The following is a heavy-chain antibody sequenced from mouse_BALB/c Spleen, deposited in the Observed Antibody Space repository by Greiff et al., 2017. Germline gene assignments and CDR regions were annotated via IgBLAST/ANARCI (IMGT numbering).Heavy chain of an antibody. J-gene: IGHJ3*01. CDR2: IDPENGDT. CDR1: GFNIKDYY. D-gene: IGHD2-1*01. V-gene: IGHV14-4*02. Sequence: EVMLVESGAELVRSGASVKLSCTASGFNIKDYYMHWVKQRPEQGLEWIGWIDPENGDTEYAPKFQGKATMTADTSSNTAYLQLSSLTSEDTAVYYCNGGNHLPWFAYWGQGTLVTVSA. CDR3: NGGNHLPWFAY.